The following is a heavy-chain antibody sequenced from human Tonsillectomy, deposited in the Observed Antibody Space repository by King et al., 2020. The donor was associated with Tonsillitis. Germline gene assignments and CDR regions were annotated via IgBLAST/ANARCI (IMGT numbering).Heavy chain of an antibody. Sequence: VQLVESGGGVVQPGRSLRLSCAASGFTFSGYAMHWVRQAPGKGLEWVALIAYDGRNKYYADSVKGRFTISRDNSKNTLYLQMDSLRGEDTAVYYCARAEDSYGLGRPGHFDYWGQGTLGHRLL. CDR1: GFTFSGYA. D-gene: IGHD3-10*01. J-gene: IGHJ4*02. CDR3: ARAEDSYGLGRPGHFDY. CDR2: IAYDGRNK. V-gene: IGHV3-30*01.